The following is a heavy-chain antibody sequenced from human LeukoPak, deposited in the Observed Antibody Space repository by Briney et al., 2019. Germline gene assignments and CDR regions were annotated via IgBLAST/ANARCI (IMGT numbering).Heavy chain of an antibody. CDR2: IRNDGNDK. D-gene: IGHD6-19*01. CDR3: EAVAAVFDY. CDR1: GFTFSNYG. Sequence: GGSLRLSCAASGFTFSNYGMHWVRQAPGKGLEWVAFIRNDGNDKYYADSVKGRFTISRDNSKNTLYLQINSLRREDTALYYCEAVAAVFDYWGQRTLVTVSS. V-gene: IGHV3-30*02. J-gene: IGHJ4*02.